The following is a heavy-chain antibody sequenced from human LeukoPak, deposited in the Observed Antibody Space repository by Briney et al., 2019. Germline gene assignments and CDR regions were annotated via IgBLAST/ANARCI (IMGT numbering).Heavy chain of an antibody. J-gene: IGHJ5*02. CDR1: GFTFSSYA. D-gene: IGHD2-15*01. CDR3: AKGARRSGGVDWFDP. V-gene: IGHV3-23*01. Sequence: GGSLRLSCAASGFTFSSYAMSWVRQAPGKGLEWVSAISGSGGSTYYADSVKGRFTISRDNSKNTLYLQMNSLRVEDTAVYYCAKGARRSGGVDWFDPWGQGTLVTVSS. CDR2: ISGSGGST.